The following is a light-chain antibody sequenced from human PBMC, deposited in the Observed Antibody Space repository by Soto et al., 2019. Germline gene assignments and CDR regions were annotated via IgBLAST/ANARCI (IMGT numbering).Light chain of an antibody. Sequence: QSALTQPRSVSGSPGQSVTISCTGTSSGVGGYNYVSWYQQYPGKAPKFIIYDVTKRPSGVPDRFSGSKSGNTASLTISGLQAEDQADYYCCSSRDGSTWVFGGGTKVTVL. CDR2: DVT. V-gene: IGLV2-11*01. CDR1: SSGVGGYNY. J-gene: IGLJ3*02. CDR3: CSSRDGSTWV.